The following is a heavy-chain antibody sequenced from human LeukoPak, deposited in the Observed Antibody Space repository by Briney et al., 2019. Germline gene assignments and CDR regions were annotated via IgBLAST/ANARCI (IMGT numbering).Heavy chain of an antibody. V-gene: IGHV4-4*09. CDR2: IYSSGTT. CDR1: GGSISNFY. D-gene: IGHD1-7*01. J-gene: IGHJ5*02. CDR3: ARHSPGLNYWFDP. Sequence: SETLSLTCTVSGGSISNFYWNWIRQPPGKRLEWIGYIYSSGTTNYNPSFRSRVTMSVDTSKNQVSLSLPSVTAADTAVYYCARHSPGLNYWFDPWGRGTLVTVSS.